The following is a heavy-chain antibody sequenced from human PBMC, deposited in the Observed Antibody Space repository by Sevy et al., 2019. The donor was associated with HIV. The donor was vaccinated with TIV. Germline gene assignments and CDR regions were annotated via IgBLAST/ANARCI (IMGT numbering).Heavy chain of an antibody. Sequence: GESLKISCTTSGFMFNLYSFNWVRQAPGKGLEWISFISSSGKYQFYADSVKGRFTMSRDTATNSVYLQIDSLRADDTAVYYCARDSDTYTALANYYGMDVWGQGTTVTVSS. J-gene: IGHJ6*02. CDR3: ARDSDTYTALANYYGMDV. CDR2: ISSSGKYQ. V-gene: IGHV3-21*06. D-gene: IGHD5-18*01. CDR1: GFMFNLYS.